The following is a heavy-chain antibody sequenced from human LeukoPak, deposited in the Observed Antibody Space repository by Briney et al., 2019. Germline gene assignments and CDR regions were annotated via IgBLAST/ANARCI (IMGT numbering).Heavy chain of an antibody. CDR2: IYNSGGT. V-gene: IGHV4-59*01. CDR3: ARYRGNSNGGFDP. Sequence: SETLSLTCTVSGGSISSYYWSWIRQPPGKGLEWIGNIYNSGGTNYNPSLKSRVTTSVDTSKNQFSLKLTSVTAADTAVYYCARYRGNSNGGFDPWGQGTLVTVSS. CDR1: GGSISSYY. J-gene: IGHJ5*02. D-gene: IGHD4-23*01.